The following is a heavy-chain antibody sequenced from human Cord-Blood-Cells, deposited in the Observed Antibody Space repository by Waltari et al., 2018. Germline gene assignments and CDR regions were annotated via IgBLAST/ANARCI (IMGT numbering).Heavy chain of an antibody. J-gene: IGHJ3*02. CDR2: INHSGST. V-gene: IGHV4-34*01. D-gene: IGHD1-7*01. Sequence: QVQLQQWGAGLLKPSETLSLTCAVYGGSFSGYYWSWIRQPPGKGLEWIGEINHSGSTNYNPSLESRVTISVDTSKNQFSLKLSSVTAADTAVYYCARGRAYNWNYRPFDIWGQGTMVTVSS. CDR3: ARGRAYNWNYRPFDI. CDR1: GGSFSGYY.